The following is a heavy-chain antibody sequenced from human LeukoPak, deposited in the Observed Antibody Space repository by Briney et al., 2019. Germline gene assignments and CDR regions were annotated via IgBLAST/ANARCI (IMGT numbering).Heavy chain of an antibody. V-gene: IGHV4-4*09. Sequence: SETLSLTCTVSGGSISSYYWSWIRQPPGKGLEWIGYIYTSGSTNYNPSLKSRVTISVDTSKNQFPLKLSSVTAADTAVYYRARLVGAGFFDYWGQGTLVTVSS. D-gene: IGHD1-26*01. J-gene: IGHJ4*02. CDR3: ARLVGAGFFDY. CDR2: IYTSGST. CDR1: GGSISSYY.